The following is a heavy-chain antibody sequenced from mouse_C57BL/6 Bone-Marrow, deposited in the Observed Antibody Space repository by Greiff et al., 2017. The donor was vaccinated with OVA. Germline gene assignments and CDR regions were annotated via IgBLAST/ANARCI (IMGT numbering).Heavy chain of an antibody. J-gene: IGHJ4*01. CDR2: IYWDDDK. D-gene: IGHD3-2*02. CDR1: GFSLSTSGMG. Sequence: ESGPGILQSSQTLSLTCSFSGFSLSTSGMGVSWIRQPSGKGLEWLAHIYWDDDKRYHPSLKSRLTISKDTSRNQVFLKITSVDTADTATYYCARVVDSSGYNAMDYWGQGTSVTVSS. V-gene: IGHV8-12*01. CDR3: ARVVDSSGYNAMDY.